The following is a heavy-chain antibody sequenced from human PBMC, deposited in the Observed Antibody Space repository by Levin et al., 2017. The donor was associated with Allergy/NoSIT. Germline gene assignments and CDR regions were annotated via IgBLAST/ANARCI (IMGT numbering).Heavy chain of an antibody. D-gene: IGHD6-6*01. CDR1: GYTFTSYY. V-gene: IGHV1-46*01. Sequence: ASVKVSCKASGYTFTSYYMHWVRQAPGQGLEWMGIINPSGGSTSYAQKFQGRVTMTRDTSTSTVYMALSSLRSEDTAVYYCARDRLGRAARSDYFDYWGQGTLVTVSS. CDR3: ARDRLGRAARSDYFDY. CDR2: INPSGGST. J-gene: IGHJ4*02.